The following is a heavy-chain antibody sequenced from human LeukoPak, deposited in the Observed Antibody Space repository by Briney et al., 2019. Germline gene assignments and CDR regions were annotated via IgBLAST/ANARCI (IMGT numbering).Heavy chain of an antibody. D-gene: IGHD3-9*01. CDR2: ITSGGDYI. CDR3: ARGHYDVLAASYKWTPDY. CDR1: GFTFNTFT. J-gene: IGHJ4*02. V-gene: IGHV3-21*01. Sequence: PGGSLRLSCAASGFTFNTFTMNWVRQAPGKGVEWVSSITSGGDYIYYADSVKGRFTTSRDNAKNSLSLQLNSLRVEDTAVYYCARGHYDVLAASYKWTPDYWGQGTLVTVSS.